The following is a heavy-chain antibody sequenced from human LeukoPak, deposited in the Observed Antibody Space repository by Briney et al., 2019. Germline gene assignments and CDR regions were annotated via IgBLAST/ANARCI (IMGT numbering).Heavy chain of an antibody. V-gene: IGHV3-30*03. Sequence: GGSLRLSCAASGFTFSSYGMHWVRQVPGKGLEWVAVISYDGSNKYYADSVKGRFTISRDNSKNTLYLQMNSLRAEDTAVYYCATDLYYDSSGYYYDYYYYGMDVWGQGTTVTVSS. D-gene: IGHD3-22*01. CDR2: ISYDGSNK. CDR1: GFTFSSYG. J-gene: IGHJ6*02. CDR3: ATDLYYDSSGYYYDYYYYGMDV.